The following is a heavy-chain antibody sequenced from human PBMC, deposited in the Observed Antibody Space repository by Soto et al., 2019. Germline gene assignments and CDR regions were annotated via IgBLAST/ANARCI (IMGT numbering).Heavy chain of an antibody. D-gene: IGHD3-10*01. Sequence: QVQLVQSGAEVKKPGASVKVSCKASGYTFTSYDINWVRQATGQGLEWMGWMNPNSGNTGYAQKFQGRVNMTRNTSISTDYMKLSSLRSEHTNVYYWARERYYYVSGSYVNWFAPWGQGTLDTVSS. CDR3: ARERYYYVSGSYVNWFAP. J-gene: IGHJ5*02. CDR1: GYTFTSYD. CDR2: MNPNSGNT. V-gene: IGHV1-8*01.